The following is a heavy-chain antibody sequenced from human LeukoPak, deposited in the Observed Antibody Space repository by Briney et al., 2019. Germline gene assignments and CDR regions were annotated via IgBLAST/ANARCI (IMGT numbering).Heavy chain of an antibody. D-gene: IGHD2-2*01. V-gene: IGHV4-31*03. CDR1: GASTSSGGYY. CDR3: ARQLGYCSSTACFEVYFDY. J-gene: IGHJ4*02. CDR2: IYYTGST. Sequence: SETLSLTCTVSGASTSSGGYYWSWIRQYPGKGLEWIGYIYYTGSTYYNPSLRSRVTISVDASKNQFSLKLNSVTAADTAIYYCARQLGYCSSTACFEVYFDYWGQGTLVTVSS.